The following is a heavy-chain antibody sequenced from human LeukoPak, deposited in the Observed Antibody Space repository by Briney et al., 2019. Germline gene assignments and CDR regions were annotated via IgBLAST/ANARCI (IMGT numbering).Heavy chain of an antibody. Sequence: GGSLRLSCAASGFTLSSYSMNWVRQAPGKGLEWVSSISSTSSYIYYADSVKGRFTVSRDNAENSLYLQMNSLRAEDTAVYYCARDRTIGVDGTEFDSWGQGTLVTVSS. J-gene: IGHJ4*02. D-gene: IGHD6-13*01. CDR1: GFTLSSYS. V-gene: IGHV3-21*01. CDR2: ISSTSSYI. CDR3: ARDRTIGVDGTEFDS.